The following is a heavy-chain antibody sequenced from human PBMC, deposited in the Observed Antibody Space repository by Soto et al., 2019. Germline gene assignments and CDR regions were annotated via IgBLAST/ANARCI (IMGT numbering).Heavy chain of an antibody. CDR2: IYYSGST. CDR3: ARDQVWFDP. V-gene: IGHV4-59*01. J-gene: IGHJ5*02. Sequence: PSETLSLTCTVSGGSISSYYLSWIRQPPGKGLEWIGYIYYSGSTNYNPSLKSRVTISVDTSKNQFSLKLSSVTAADTAVYYCARDQVWFDPWGQGTLVTVSS. CDR1: GGSISSYY.